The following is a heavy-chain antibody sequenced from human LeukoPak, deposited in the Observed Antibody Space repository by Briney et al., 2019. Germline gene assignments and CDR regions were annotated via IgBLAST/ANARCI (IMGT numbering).Heavy chain of an antibody. J-gene: IGHJ5*02. CDR3: ARDLGQYYDTSDNWFDP. D-gene: IGHD3-22*01. CDR1: GFTFSNYW. V-gene: IGHV3-74*01. CDR2: INSDGINT. Sequence: GRSLRLSCAASGFTFSNYWMHWVRQAPGKRLVWVSRINSDGINTSYADSVKGRFTISRDNAKNTLNLQMNSLRAEDTAVYYCARDLGQYYDTSDNWFDPWGQGTLVTVSS.